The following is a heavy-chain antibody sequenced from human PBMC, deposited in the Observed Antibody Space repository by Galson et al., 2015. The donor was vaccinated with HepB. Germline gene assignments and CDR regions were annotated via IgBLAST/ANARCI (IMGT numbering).Heavy chain of an antibody. CDR2: LSYDGSKK. D-gene: IGHD1-26*01. CDR3: AKDPTVGASGYYMDV. CDR1: GFTFSTYG. J-gene: IGHJ6*03. Sequence: SLRLSCAASGFTFSTYGMHWVRQPPGKGLEWVAVLSYDGSKKYYGDSVKGRFTISRDNSKNTLYLQMNSLRVEDTAVYHCAKDPTVGASGYYMDVWGKGTTVTVSS. V-gene: IGHV3-30*18.